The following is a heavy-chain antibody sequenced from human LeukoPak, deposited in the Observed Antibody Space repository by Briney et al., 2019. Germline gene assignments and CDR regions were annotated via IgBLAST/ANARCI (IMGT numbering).Heavy chain of an antibody. Sequence: SETLSLTCTVSGGSISSGGYYWSWIRQPPGKGLEWIGYIYHSGSTYYNPSLKSRVTISVDRSKNQFSLKLSSVTAADTAVYYCARDSVLAYYYDSSGYSAFDYWGQGTLVTVSS. J-gene: IGHJ4*02. CDR3: ARDSVLAYYYDSSGYSAFDY. V-gene: IGHV4-30-2*01. CDR1: GGSISSGGYY. CDR2: IYHSGST. D-gene: IGHD3-22*01.